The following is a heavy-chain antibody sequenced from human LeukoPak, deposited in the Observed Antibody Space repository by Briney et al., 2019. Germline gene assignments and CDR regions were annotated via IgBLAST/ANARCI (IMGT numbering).Heavy chain of an antibody. CDR3: ARGTPIYYYDSSGYPDAFDI. CDR1: GYTFTSYD. V-gene: IGHV1-8*01. Sequence: GASVKVSCKASGYTFTSYDINWVRQATGQGLEWMGWMNPNSGNTGYAQKFQGRVTMTRNTSISTAYMELSSLRSEDTAVYYCARGTPIYYYDSSGYPDAFDIWGQGTMVTVSS. CDR2: MNPNSGNT. D-gene: IGHD3-22*01. J-gene: IGHJ3*02.